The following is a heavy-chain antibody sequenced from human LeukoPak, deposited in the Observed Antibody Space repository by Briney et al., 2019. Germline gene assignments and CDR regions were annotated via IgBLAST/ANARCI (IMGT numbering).Heavy chain of an antibody. V-gene: IGHV4-59*01. CDR3: AREQYDSSGLGAFDI. CDR2: IYYSGST. Sequence: PSETLSLTCTVSGGSISSYYWSWIRDHPGKGLEWIWYIYYSGSTNYNPSLKSRVTISVDTSKNQFSLKLSSVTAADTAVYYCAREQYDSSGLGAFDIWGQGTMVTVSS. J-gene: IGHJ3*02. D-gene: IGHD3-22*01. CDR1: GGSISSYY.